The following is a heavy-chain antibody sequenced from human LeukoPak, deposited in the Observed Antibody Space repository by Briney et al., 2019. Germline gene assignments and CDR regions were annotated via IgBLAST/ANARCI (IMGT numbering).Heavy chain of an antibody. V-gene: IGHV3-7*01. Sequence: QPSETLSLTCAVYGGSFSGYYWSWVRQAPGKGLQWVANIKGDGSEKNYVDSVKGRFTISRDNAQNSVYLQVNSLRAEDTAVYYCARDVYYDFWSGYYKDYWGQGTLVTVSS. CDR3: ARDVYYDFWSGYYKDY. D-gene: IGHD3-3*01. CDR2: IKGDGSEK. CDR1: GGSFSGYY. J-gene: IGHJ4*02.